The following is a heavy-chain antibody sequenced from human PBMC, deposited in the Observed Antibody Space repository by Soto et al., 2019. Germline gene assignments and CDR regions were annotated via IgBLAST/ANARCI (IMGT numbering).Heavy chain of an antibody. CDR1: GLTFSNYW. V-gene: IGHV3-74*01. Sequence: GGSLRLSCAASGLTFSNYWMHWVRQDPGKGLVWVSRINSDGSNIDYADSVKGRFIISRSNARDTLYLQMNSLRAEDTAVYYCASGLVEHSSSWYDYWGQGTLVTVSS. J-gene: IGHJ4*02. CDR2: INSDGSNI. CDR3: ASGLVEHSSSWYDY. D-gene: IGHD6-13*01.